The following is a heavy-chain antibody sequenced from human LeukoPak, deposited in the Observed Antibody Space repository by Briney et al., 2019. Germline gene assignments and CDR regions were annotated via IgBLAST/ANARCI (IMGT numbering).Heavy chain of an antibody. Sequence: ASVKVSCKASGYTFTSYDINWMRQAHGQGLEWVGWMNPNSGNTGYAQTFQSKLTMTRNTSIKTAYMELSSLRAEDTAVYYCAKDRYGVYAYSGYYFDYWGQGTLVTVSS. CDR2: MNPNSGNT. V-gene: IGHV1-8*01. J-gene: IGHJ4*02. CDR3: AKDRYGVYAYSGYYFDY. D-gene: IGHD4-17*01. CDR1: GYTFTSYD.